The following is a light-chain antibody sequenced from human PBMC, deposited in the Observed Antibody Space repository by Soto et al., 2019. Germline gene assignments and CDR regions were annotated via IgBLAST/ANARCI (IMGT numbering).Light chain of an antibody. CDR2: DVS. Sequence: QSALTQPAPVSGSPGQSIAISCTGTSSDVGGYSYVSWYQQRPGKAPKLVISDVSNRPSGVSDRFSGSKSGNTASLTISGLQTEDEADYYCASYTTSSTYVFGTGTKVTVL. V-gene: IGLV2-14*01. J-gene: IGLJ1*01. CDR3: ASYTTSSTYV. CDR1: SSDVGGYSY.